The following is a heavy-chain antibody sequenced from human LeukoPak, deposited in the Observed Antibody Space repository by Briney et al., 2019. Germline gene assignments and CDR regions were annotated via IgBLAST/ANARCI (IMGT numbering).Heavy chain of an antibody. D-gene: IGHD1-26*01. CDR2: IYHSGST. V-gene: IGHV4-38-2*02. CDR3: AREGEFYPIGGFDP. CDR1: GGSISSYY. J-gene: IGHJ5*02. Sequence: SETLSLTCTVSGGSISSYYWGWIRQPPGKGLEWIGSIYHSGSTYYNPSLKSRVTISVDTSKNQFSLKLSSVTAADTAVYYCAREGEFYPIGGFDPWGQGTLVTVSS.